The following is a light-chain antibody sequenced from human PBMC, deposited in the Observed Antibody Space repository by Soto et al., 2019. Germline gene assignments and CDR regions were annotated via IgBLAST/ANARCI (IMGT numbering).Light chain of an antibody. Sequence: QSVLTQPPSVSGAPGQRVTISCTGSSSNIGANYDVHWYQQVPGTAPKLLIYGNSNRPSGVPDRFSGSKSGTSASLAITGLQADDEADYYCQSYDSSLSGYVFGTGTKLTVL. CDR3: QSYDSSLSGYV. J-gene: IGLJ1*01. CDR2: GNS. CDR1: SSNIGANYD. V-gene: IGLV1-40*01.